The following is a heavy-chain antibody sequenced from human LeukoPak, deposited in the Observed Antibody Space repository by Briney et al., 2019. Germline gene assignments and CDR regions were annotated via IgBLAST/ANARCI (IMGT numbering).Heavy chain of an antibody. CDR3: ARACSTSCYTDFDY. D-gene: IGHD2-2*02. CDR2: ISYDGSNK. CDR1: GFTFSSYG. V-gene: IGHV3-30*03. Sequence: GGSLRLSCAASGFTFSSYGMHWVRQAPGKGLEWVAVISYDGSNKYYADSVKGRFTISRDNSKNTLYLQMNSLRADDTAVYYCARACSTSCYTDFDYWGQGTLVTVSS. J-gene: IGHJ4*02.